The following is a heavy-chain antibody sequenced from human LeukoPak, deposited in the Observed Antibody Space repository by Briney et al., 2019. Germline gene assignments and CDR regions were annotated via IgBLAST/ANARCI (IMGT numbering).Heavy chain of an antibody. V-gene: IGHV4-59*01. CDR3: ARGQSRRFDP. CDR1: GGSISSYY. CDR2: IYYSGST. J-gene: IGHJ5*02. Sequence: PSETLSLTCTVSGGSISSYYWSWIRQPPGKGLEWIGYIYYSGSTNYNPSLKSRVTISVDTSKNQFSLKLSSVTAADTAVYYCARGQSRRFDPWGQGTLVTVSS.